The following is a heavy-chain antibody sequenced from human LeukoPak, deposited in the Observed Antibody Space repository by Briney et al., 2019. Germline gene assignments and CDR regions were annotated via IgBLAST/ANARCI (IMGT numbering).Heavy chain of an antibody. J-gene: IGHJ4*02. Sequence: GGSLRLSCVASGFRFADYGMSWVRQAPGKGLEWVSGINCNGGSTSYADSLKGRFTISRDNAKNSPYMRMNSLRAEDTALYYGARGASTGWYSFDYWGQGTLVTVSS. V-gene: IGHV3-20*04. CDR3: ARGASTGWYSFDY. CDR1: GFRFADYG. D-gene: IGHD6-19*01. CDR2: INCNGGST.